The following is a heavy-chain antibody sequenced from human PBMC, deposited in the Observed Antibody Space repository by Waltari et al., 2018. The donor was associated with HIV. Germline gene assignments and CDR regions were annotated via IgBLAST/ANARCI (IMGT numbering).Heavy chain of an antibody. CDR1: GGSVSSGGYF. Sequence: QVQLQESGPGLVTPSATLSLTSTVSGGSVSSGGYFWGWIRQPPGKGLEWIGYIYYTGSTNYNSSLKSRVTISVDTSKNQFSLNLSSVTAADTAIYYCASAYDSSGYAYFYYYMDVWGKGTTVTVSS. J-gene: IGHJ6*03. CDR2: IYYTGST. D-gene: IGHD3-22*01. CDR3: ASAYDSSGYAYFYYYMDV. V-gene: IGHV4-61*08.